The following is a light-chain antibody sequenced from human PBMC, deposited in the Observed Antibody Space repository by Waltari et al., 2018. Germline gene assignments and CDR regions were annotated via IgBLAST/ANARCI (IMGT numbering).Light chain of an antibody. CDR3: QRRTDWPPLT. CDR2: DAS. Sequence: EIVLTQSPATLSLSPGERATLSCRARQCVCTYLAWYQQKPGQAPRLLISDASYRASGIPARFSGSGSGTDFTLTLSSLEPEDFAIYYCQRRTDWPPLTFGGGTKVEIK. J-gene: IGKJ4*01. V-gene: IGKV3-11*01. CDR1: QCVCTY.